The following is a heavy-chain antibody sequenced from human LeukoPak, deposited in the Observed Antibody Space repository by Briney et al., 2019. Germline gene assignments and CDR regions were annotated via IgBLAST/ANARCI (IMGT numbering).Heavy chain of an antibody. J-gene: IGHJ6*02. D-gene: IGHD3-10*01. CDR2: INHSGST. V-gene: IGHV4-34*01. CDR1: GGSFSGYY. Sequence: SETLSLTCAVYGGSFSGYYWSWIRQPPGKGLEWIGEINHSGSTNYNPSLKSRVTISVDTSKNQFSLKLGSVTAADTAVYYCARGASGDYCYYGMDVWGQGTTVTVSS. CDR3: ARGASGDYCYYGMDV.